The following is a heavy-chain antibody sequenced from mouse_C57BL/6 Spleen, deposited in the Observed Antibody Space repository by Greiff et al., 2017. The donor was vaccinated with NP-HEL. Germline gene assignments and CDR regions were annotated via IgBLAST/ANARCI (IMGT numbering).Heavy chain of an antibody. J-gene: IGHJ4*01. CDR1: GFTFTDYY. V-gene: IGHV7-3*01. Sequence: EVKLMESGGGLVQPGGSLSLSCAASGFTFTDYYMSWVRQPPGKALEWLGFIRNKDNGYTTEYSASVKGRFTISRDNSQSILYRQMNALGAEDSAAYYCTRSGGAMDVWGKGTTVTVSS. CDR3: TRSGGAMDV. CDR2: IRNKDNGYTT.